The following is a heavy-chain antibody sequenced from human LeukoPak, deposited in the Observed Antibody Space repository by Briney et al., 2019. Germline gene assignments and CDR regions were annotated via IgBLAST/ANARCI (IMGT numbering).Heavy chain of an antibody. CDR3: ARHLPRYRVRGVLNWFDP. CDR1: GYSISSGYY. J-gene: IGHJ5*02. D-gene: IGHD3-10*01. V-gene: IGHV4-38-2*02. Sequence: SETLSLTCTVSGYSISSGYYWGWIRQPPGKGLEWIGSIYHSGSTYYNPSLKSRVTISVDTSKNQFSLKLSSATAADTAVYYCARHLPRYRVRGVLNWFDPWGQGTLVTVSS. CDR2: IYHSGST.